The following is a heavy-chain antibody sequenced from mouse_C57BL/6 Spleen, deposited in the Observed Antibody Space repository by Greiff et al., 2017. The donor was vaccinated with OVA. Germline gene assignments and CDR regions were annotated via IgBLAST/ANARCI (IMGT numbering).Heavy chain of an antibody. CDR1: GFTFSDYG. CDR3: AATVVATEYFDY. J-gene: IGHJ2*01. Sequence: EVQRVESGGGLVKPGGSLKLSCAASGFTFSDYGMHWVRQAPEKGLEWVAYISSGSSTIYYADTVKGRFTISRDNATNTLFLQMTRLRSEDTAMYYCAATVVATEYFDYWGQGTTLTVSS. V-gene: IGHV5-17*01. D-gene: IGHD1-1*01. CDR2: ISSGSSTI.